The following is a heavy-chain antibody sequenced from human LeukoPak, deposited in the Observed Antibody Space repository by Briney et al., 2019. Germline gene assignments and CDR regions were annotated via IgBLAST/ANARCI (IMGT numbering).Heavy chain of an antibody. CDR2: INPNSGGT. J-gene: IGHJ6*04. D-gene: IGHD2-2*01. CDR3: ARYRAYCSSTSCYQYYYYGMDV. Sequence: ASVKVSCKASGYTFTGYYMHWVRQAPGQGLEWMGWINPNSGGTNYAQKFQGWVTMTRDTTISTAYMELSRLRTDDTAVYYCARYRAYCSSTSCYQYYYYGMDVWGKGTTVTVSS. CDR1: GYTFTGYY. V-gene: IGHV1-2*04.